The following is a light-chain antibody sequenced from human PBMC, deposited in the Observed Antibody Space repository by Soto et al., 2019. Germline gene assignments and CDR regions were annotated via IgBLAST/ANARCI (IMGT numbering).Light chain of an antibody. CDR2: GAS. CDR1: QSVSSTY. Sequence: EIVLTQSPGTLSLSPGERATLSCRASQSVSSTYLAWYQQKPGQAPRLLIYGASSRATDIPDRFSGSGSGTDFTLTISRLEPQYFAVYYCQQFGSSPLTFGGGTKVDIK. CDR3: QQFGSSPLT. V-gene: IGKV3-20*01. J-gene: IGKJ4*01.